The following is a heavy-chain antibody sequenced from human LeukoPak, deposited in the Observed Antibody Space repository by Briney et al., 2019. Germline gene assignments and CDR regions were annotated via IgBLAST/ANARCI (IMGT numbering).Heavy chain of an antibody. J-gene: IGHJ4*02. V-gene: IGHV4-39*07. CDR3: ARGRRYYYDSSGYYYLDY. CDR2: IYYRGST. CDR1: GGPISSSSYY. Sequence: SETLSLTCTVSGGPISSSSYYWGGIRPPPGKGLEWMGSIYYRGSTYYNPSLKSRVPISVDTSNIRFSLTLSSVAAADTAVYYCARGRRYYYDSSGYYYLDYWGQGTLVTVSS. D-gene: IGHD3-22*01.